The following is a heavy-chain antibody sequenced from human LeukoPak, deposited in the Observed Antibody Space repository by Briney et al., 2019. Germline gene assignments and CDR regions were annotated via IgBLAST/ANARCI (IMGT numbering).Heavy chain of an antibody. V-gene: IGHV3-23*01. Sequence: GGSLRLSCAASGFTFRSYAMTWVRQAPGKGLEWVSRISGSGAATYYADSVKGRFTISRDNSKSTLYLQMNSLSAEDTAIYYCAKSGSGWYRLDCWGQGTQVTVSS. D-gene: IGHD6-19*01. J-gene: IGHJ4*02. CDR2: ISGSGAAT. CDR3: AKSGSGWYRLDC. CDR1: GFTFRSYA.